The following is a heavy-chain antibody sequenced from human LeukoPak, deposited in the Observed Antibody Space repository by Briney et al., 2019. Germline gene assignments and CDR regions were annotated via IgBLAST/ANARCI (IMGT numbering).Heavy chain of an antibody. CDR1: GGSISSYY. CDR2: IYYSGST. V-gene: IGHV4-59*01. J-gene: IGHJ4*02. CDR3: ASYDYGDHTFGY. D-gene: IGHD4-17*01. Sequence: SETLSLTCTVSGGSISSYYWSWIRQPPGKGLEWIGYIYYSGSTNYNPSLKSRVTISVDTSKNQFSLKLSSVNAADTAVYYCASYDYGDHTFGYWGQGTLVTVSS.